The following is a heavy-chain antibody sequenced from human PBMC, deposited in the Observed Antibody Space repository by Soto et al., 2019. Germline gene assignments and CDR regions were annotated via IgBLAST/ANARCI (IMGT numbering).Heavy chain of an antibody. J-gene: IGHJ6*03. V-gene: IGHV3-30*18. Sequence: GGSLRLSCAATGFTFRSYVMHRVRKAPGQGLEWVAVISYDGSNKYYADSVKGRFTISRDNSKNTLYLQMNSLRAEDTAVFYCAKDLFGYYGSGSYYHYYYYMDVWGKGT. CDR3: AKDLFGYYGSGSYYHYYYYMDV. CDR1: GFTFRSYV. CDR2: ISYDGSNK. D-gene: IGHD3-10*01.